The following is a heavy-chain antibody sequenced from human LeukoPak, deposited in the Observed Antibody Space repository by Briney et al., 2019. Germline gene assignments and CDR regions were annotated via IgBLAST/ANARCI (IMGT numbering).Heavy chain of an antibody. V-gene: IGHV4-38-2*02. J-gene: IGHJ4*02. CDR1: GYSISSGYY. D-gene: IGHD1-14*01. CDR3: ARDIGYNAFDS. Sequence: ASETLSLTCTVSGYSISSGYYWGWIRQPPGKGLEWIGSFYHSGSTYYNPSLKSRVTISVDTSKNQFSLKLSSVTAADTAVYYCARDIGYNAFDSWGQGTLVTVSS. CDR2: FYHSGST.